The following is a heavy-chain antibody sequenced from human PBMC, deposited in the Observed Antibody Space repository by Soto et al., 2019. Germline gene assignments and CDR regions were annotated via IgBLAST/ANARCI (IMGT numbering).Heavy chain of an antibody. CDR2: IYNSGNT. Sequence: TLSLTCTVSGGSISSGGYYWSWIRQHPGKGLEWIGYIYNSGNTNYNPSLKSRVTISIDTSKNQFSLKLSSVTAADTAVYYCARLMTTHYYYYYYMDVWGKGTTVTVSS. V-gene: IGHV4-31*03. CDR3: ARLMTTHYYYYYYMDV. D-gene: IGHD3-16*01. J-gene: IGHJ6*03. CDR1: GGSISSGGYY.